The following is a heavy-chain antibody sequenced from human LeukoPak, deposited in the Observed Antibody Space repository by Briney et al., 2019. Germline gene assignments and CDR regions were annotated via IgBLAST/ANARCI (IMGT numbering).Heavy chain of an antibody. CDR1: GFTFSSYS. CDR3: ARAAVAECFDY. J-gene: IGHJ4*02. CDR2: ISSSSSYL. Sequence: GGSLRLSCAASGFTFSSYSMNWVRQAPGKGLEWVSSISSSSSYLYYADSVKGRFTISRDNAKNSLYLQMNSLGAEGTAVYYCARAAVAECFDYWGQGTLVTVSS. V-gene: IGHV3-21*01. D-gene: IGHD6-19*01.